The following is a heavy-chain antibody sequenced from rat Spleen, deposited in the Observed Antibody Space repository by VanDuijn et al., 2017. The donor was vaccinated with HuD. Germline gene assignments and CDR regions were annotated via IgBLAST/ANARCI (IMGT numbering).Heavy chain of an antibody. Sequence: QVQLKETGPGLVQPTQTLSITCTVSGFSLPNYYIQWVRQTPGKGLEWMAFTRSGGITECNSEFKSRLSISRDTSNNQVDLEMNSLKTEDTGVYYCVRDPRGTGVMDAWGQGTSVTVSS. CDR1: GFSLPNYY. V-gene: IGHV2-65*01. CDR3: VRDPRGTGVMDA. CDR2: TRSGGIT. J-gene: IGHJ4*01. D-gene: IGHD4-3*01.